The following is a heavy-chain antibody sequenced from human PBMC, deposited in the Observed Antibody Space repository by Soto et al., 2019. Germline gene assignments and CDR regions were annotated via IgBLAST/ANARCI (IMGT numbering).Heavy chain of an antibody. Sequence: GGSLRLSCAASGFTFSSYSMNWVRQAPGKGLEWVSSISSRSSYIYYADSVKGRFTISRDNAKNSLYLQMNSLRAEDTAVYYCARGHCTNGVCYRYYFDYWGQGTLVTVSS. V-gene: IGHV3-21*01. CDR1: GFTFSSYS. J-gene: IGHJ4*02. CDR2: ISSRSSYI. CDR3: ARGHCTNGVCYRYYFDY. D-gene: IGHD2-8*01.